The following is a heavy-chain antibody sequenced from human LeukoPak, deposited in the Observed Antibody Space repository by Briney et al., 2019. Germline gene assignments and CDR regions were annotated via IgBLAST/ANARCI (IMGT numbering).Heavy chain of an antibody. D-gene: IGHD6-13*01. CDR2: ISPNSGDT. CDR3: ASGLNSRSSSC. Sequence: ASVKVSCKASGYSLTCYYMHWVRQAPGQGLEWMGRISPNSGDTNYAQKFQGRVTMTTDTTISTAYMELSRLRSDDTAVYYCASGLNSRSSSCWGQGTRVTVSS. J-gene: IGHJ4*02. CDR1: GYSLTCYY. V-gene: IGHV1-2*02.